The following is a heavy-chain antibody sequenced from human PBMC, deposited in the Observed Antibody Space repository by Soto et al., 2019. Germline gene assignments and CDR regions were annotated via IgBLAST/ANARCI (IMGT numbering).Heavy chain of an antibody. CDR2: ISSSSSYT. Sequence: PGGSLRLSCAASGFTFSDYYMSWIRQAPGKGLEWVSYISSSSSYTNYADSVKGRFTISRDNAKNSLYLQMNSLRAEDTAVYYCARGAARPENWFDPWGQGTLVTVSS. V-gene: IGHV3-11*06. D-gene: IGHD6-6*01. CDR3: ARGAARPENWFDP. J-gene: IGHJ5*02. CDR1: GFTFSDYY.